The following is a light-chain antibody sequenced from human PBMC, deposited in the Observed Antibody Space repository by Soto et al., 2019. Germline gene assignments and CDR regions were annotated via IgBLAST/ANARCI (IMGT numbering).Light chain of an antibody. J-gene: IGLJ2*01. CDR3: SSYTTSSTL. Sequence: QSALTQPASVSGSPGQSITISCTGTSSDVGDYNSVSWYQQHPGKAPKVMIYDVSNRPSGVSNRFSGSKSGNTASLTISGLQAEDEADYYCSSYTTSSTLFGGGTKVTVL. CDR1: SSDVGDYNS. CDR2: DVS. V-gene: IGLV2-14*01.